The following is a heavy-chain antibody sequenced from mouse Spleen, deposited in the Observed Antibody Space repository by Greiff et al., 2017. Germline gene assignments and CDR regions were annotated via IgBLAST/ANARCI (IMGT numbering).Heavy chain of an antibody. D-gene: IGHD1-2*01. CDR3: ARGHTTAPGYFDV. V-gene: IGHV1-22*01. J-gene: IGHJ1*01. Sequence: VQLKQSGPELVKPGASVKMSCKASGYTFTDYNMHWVKQSHGKSLEWIGYINPNNGGTSYNQKFKGKATLTVNKSSSTAYMELRSLTSEDSAVYYCARGHTTAPGYFDVWGAGTTVTVSS. CDR2: INPNNGGT. CDR1: GYTFTDYN.